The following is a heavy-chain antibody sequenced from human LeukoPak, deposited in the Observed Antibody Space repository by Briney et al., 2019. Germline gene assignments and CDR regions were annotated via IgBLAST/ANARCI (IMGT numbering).Heavy chain of an antibody. Sequence: SETLSLTCAVYGGSFIGYYWSWIRQPPGKGLEWIGEINHSGSTNYNPSLKSRVTISVDTSKNQFSLKLSSVTAADTAVYYCARGFGVAAAGPGYWGQGTLVTVSS. CDR2: INHSGST. CDR3: ARGFGVAAAGPGY. J-gene: IGHJ4*02. V-gene: IGHV4-34*01. D-gene: IGHD6-13*01. CDR1: GGSFIGYY.